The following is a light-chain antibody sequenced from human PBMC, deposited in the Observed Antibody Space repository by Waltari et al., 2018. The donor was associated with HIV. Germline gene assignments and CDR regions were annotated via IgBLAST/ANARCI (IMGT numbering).Light chain of an antibody. J-gene: IGKJ4*01. CDR2: DAS. CDR1: QNVGYY. V-gene: IGKV3-11*01. Sequence: ETALTQSPAILSLSPGDRATLSCRASQNVGYYLAWYQQKPGQAPRVLIYDASKRAAGFPARFSGSGSGTDFTLTISSLEPEDFAVYYCQQRSDWPPITFGGGTKVEIK. CDR3: QQRSDWPPIT.